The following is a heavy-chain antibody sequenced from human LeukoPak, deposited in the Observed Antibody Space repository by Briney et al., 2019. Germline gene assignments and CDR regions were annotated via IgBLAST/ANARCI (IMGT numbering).Heavy chain of an antibody. J-gene: IGHJ6*03. Sequence: SVKVSCKASGGTFSSYAISWVRQAPGQGLEWMGGIIPIFGTANYAQKFQGRVTITADESASTAYMELSSLRSEDTAVYYCARETSKRGITIFGVVTHPYYMDVWGKGTTVTVSS. V-gene: IGHV1-69*13. CDR2: IIPIFGTA. CDR3: ARETSKRGITIFGVVTHPYYMDV. D-gene: IGHD3-3*01. CDR1: GGTFSSYA.